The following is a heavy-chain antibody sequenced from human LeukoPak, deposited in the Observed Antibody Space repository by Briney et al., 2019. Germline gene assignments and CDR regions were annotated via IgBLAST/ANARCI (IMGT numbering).Heavy chain of an antibody. CDR1: GYSISTGYY. CDR3: ARGRPPYYYDSNSVAGNDAFDI. J-gene: IGHJ3*02. V-gene: IGHV4-38-2*02. Sequence: SETLSLTCTVSGYSISTGYYWDWIRQPPGKGLEWIGTFYHGESTYYNPSLKSRVTISVDTSKSQFSLNLTSVTAADTAVYYCARGRPPYYYDSNSVAGNDAFDIWGQGTLVTVSS. CDR2: FYHGEST. D-gene: IGHD3-22*01.